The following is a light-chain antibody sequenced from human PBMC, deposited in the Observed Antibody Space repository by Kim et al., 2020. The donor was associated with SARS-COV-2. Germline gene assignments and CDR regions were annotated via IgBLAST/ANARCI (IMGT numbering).Light chain of an antibody. Sequence: QSVLTQPPSVSGAPGQRVTISCTGSSSNIGARYDVYWYQQLPGTAPKLLIYDNNNRPSGVPDRFSGSRSGTSASLAITGLQAEDEADYYCQSYDSSLSVGFGGGTQLTVL. V-gene: IGLV1-40*01. CDR1: SSNIGARYD. CDR2: DNN. J-gene: IGLJ2*01. CDR3: QSYDSSLSVG.